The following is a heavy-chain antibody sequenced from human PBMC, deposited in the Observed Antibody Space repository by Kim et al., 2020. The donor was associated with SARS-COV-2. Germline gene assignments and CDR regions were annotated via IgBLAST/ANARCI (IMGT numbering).Heavy chain of an antibody. D-gene: IGHD6-13*01. CDR1: GFTFSSYA. CDR2: IWYDGSNK. J-gene: IGHJ4*02. CDR3: AKDGDSSSLGEIDY. V-gene: IGHV3-33*06. Sequence: GGSLRLSCAASGFTFSSYAMHWVRQDPGKGLEWVALIWYDGSNKYYADSVKGRFTISRDNPKNTLYLQMNSLRTEDTAVYYCAKDGDSSSLGEIDYWGQG.